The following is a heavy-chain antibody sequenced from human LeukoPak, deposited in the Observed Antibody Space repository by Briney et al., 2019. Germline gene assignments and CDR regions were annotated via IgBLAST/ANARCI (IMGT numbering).Heavy chain of an antibody. Sequence: ASVKVSCKASGYTFISYGFSWVRQAPGHGLEWMGWISAYNGHTNYAQKLQGRVTMTTDTSTSTAYMELRSLRSDDTAVYYCARRVVIAPDNCFEPWGQGTLVTVSS. CDR3: ARRVVIAPDNCFEP. CDR2: ISAYNGHT. V-gene: IGHV1-18*04. D-gene: IGHD2-21*01. J-gene: IGHJ5*02. CDR1: GYTFISYG.